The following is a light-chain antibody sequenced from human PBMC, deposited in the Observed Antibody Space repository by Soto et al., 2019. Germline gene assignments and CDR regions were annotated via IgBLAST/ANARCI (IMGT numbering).Light chain of an antibody. CDR3: SSYTSSSPLD. Sequence: QSVLTQPASVSGSAGQSIAISCTGTSSDVGGYNYVSWYQQHPGKAPKLMIYEVSNRPSGVSNRFSGSKSGNTASLTISGLQAEDEADYYCSSYTSSSPLDFGTGTKVTVL. J-gene: IGLJ1*01. V-gene: IGLV2-14*01. CDR1: SSDVGGYNY. CDR2: EVS.